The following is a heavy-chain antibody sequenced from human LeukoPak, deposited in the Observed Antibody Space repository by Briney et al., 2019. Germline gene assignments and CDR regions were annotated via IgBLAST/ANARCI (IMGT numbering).Heavy chain of an antibody. Sequence: ASVKVSCKASGYTFTSYDINWVRQATGQGLEWMGIINPTGGSTTYAQKFQGRVTMTRDTSTSTVYMELSSLRSDDTAVYYCARTAARRFDYWGQGTLVTVSS. CDR1: GYTFTSYD. CDR3: ARTAARRFDY. J-gene: IGHJ4*02. V-gene: IGHV1-46*01. CDR2: INPTGGST. D-gene: IGHD6-6*01.